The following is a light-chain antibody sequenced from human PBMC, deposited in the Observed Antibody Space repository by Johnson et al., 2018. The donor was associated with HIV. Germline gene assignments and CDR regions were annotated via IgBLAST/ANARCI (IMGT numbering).Light chain of an antibody. V-gene: IGLV1-51*02. CDR1: YSNIGNNY. CDR2: KND. CDR3: GTWDSSLSAPYV. Sequence: QSVLTQSPSVSAAPGQKVTISCSGSYSNIGNNYVSWYQQLPGTAPKLLIYKNDKRPSGIPDRFSGSKSGTSATLGITGLQTGDEADYYCGTWDSSLSAPYVVGTGTKVTVL. J-gene: IGLJ1*01.